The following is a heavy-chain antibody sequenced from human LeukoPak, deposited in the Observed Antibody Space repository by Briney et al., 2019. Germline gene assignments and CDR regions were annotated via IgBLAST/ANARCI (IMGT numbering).Heavy chain of an antibody. Sequence: RASVKVSCKASGYTFTSYGISWVRQAPGQGLEWMGWISAYNGNTNYAQKLQGRVTMTTDTSTSTAYMELRSLRSDDTAVYYCARDEAITIFGVAHDVFDIWGQGTMVTVSS. CDR3: ARDEAITIFGVAHDVFDI. CDR1: GYTFTSYG. V-gene: IGHV1-18*01. CDR2: ISAYNGNT. J-gene: IGHJ3*02. D-gene: IGHD3-3*01.